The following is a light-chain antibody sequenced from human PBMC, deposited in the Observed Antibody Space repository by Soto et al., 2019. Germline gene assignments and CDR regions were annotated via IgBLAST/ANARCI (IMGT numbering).Light chain of an antibody. CDR3: QQDNNWPLT. V-gene: IGKV3D-15*01. CDR2: DVS. J-gene: IGKJ4*01. Sequence: EIVMTQSPATLSVSPGERATLSCWASQSVSSNLAWYQQKPGQAPRLLIYDVSTRATGIPTRFSGSGSGTEVTLTMSSLQSEDFAAYYWQQDNNWPLTFGGGTKVDIK. CDR1: QSVSSN.